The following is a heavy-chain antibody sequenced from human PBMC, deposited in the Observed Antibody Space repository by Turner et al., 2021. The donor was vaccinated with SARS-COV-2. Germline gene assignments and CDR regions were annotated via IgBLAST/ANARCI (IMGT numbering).Heavy chain of an antibody. CDR1: GASVNNSYYY. CDR3: ARDTRVVPRWVDS. D-gene: IGHD2-2*01. CDR2: IYYSGTT. V-gene: IGHV4-39*02. Sequence: QLQLPESGPGLVKPSDTLSLTFPVSGASVNNSYYYWAWLRQPPGKGLEWIGNIYYSGTTNYNPSLKGRVTISIDTAKNQFSLKLTSVTAADTAVYFCARDTRVVPRWVDSWGQGTLVTVSS. J-gene: IGHJ4*02.